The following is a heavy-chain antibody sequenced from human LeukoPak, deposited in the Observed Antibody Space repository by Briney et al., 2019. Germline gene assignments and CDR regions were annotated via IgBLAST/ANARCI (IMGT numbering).Heavy chain of an antibody. CDR3: ATGSDSGSYYGFDY. CDR2: VDPEDGET. Sequence: ASVKISCKVSGYTSTDYYMHWVQQAPGKGLEWMGLVDPEDGETIYAEKFQGRVTITADTSTDTAYMELSSLRSEDTAVYYCATGSDSGSYYGFDYWGQGTLVTVSS. J-gene: IGHJ4*02. CDR1: GYTSTDYY. V-gene: IGHV1-69-2*01. D-gene: IGHD1-26*01.